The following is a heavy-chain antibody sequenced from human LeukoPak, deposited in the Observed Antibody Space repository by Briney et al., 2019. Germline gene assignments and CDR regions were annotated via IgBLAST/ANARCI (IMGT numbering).Heavy chain of an antibody. Sequence: SETLSLTCSVSGGSISSGNYYWSWIRQPAGKGLEWIGRVYTSGSTSYNPSLNSRVTISLDTSKNQFSLKLNSVTAADTAVYYCARDTGGYDSSYFDSYYMDVWGKGTTVTISS. D-gene: IGHD5-12*01. V-gene: IGHV4-61*02. CDR2: VYTSGST. CDR1: GGSISSGNYY. CDR3: ARDTGGYDSSYFDSYYMDV. J-gene: IGHJ6*03.